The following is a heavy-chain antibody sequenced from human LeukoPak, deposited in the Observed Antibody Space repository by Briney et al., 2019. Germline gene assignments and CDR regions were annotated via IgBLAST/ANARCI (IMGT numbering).Heavy chain of an antibody. CDR3: AKGRKDFDTNLGPFDS. V-gene: IGHV4-59*01. Sequence: SGTLSLTCTVSGGSINKYYWSWIRQSPGKGLEWLGYVHDSAGTIYNPSLKSRVTISVGTSKTQFSLKVTSVTTADTAVYYCAKGRKDFDTNLGPFDSWGQGILVTVSS. CDR1: GGSINKYY. D-gene: IGHD3-9*01. J-gene: IGHJ4*02. CDR2: VHDSAGT.